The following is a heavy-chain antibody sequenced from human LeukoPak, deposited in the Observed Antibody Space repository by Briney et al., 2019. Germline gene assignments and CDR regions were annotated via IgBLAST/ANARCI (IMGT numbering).Heavy chain of an antibody. V-gene: IGHV6-1*01. J-gene: IGHJ6*02. CDR1: GDSVTSHSAA. Sequence: SQTLSLTCAISGDSVTSHSAAWNWIRQSPSRGLEWLGRKYYRSKWYNDYAVSVKSRITINPDTSKNQFSLQLNSVTPEDTAVYYCARDAGYSGYEYHYYYGMDVWGQGTTVTVSS. CDR2: KYYRSKWYN. CDR3: ARDAGYSGYEYHYYYGMDV. D-gene: IGHD5-12*01.